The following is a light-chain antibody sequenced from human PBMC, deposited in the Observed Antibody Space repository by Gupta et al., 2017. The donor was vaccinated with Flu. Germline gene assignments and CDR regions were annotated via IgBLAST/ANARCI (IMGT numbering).Light chain of an antibody. Sequence: SKKVHRYQQKTGQAHVLGRYRDANRPSGTPARLSASNTGNTATLTLSGEQDEDDADYYCQGCDMIDIFGGGTKLTVL. J-gene: IGLJ2*01. CDR3: QGCDMIDI. CDR2: RDA. CDR1: SKK. V-gene: IGLV3-9*01.